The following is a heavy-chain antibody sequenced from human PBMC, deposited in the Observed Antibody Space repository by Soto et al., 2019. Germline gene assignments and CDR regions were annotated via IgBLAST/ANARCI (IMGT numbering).Heavy chain of an antibody. CDR3: ARDRGYDAHDYYFNAMDV. Sequence: ELQLVESGGGLVQPGGSLRLSCAASGFTFRTYTMNWVRQAPGKGLEWVSGIRGFSPYTFYAESVKGRFTISRDNAKNSMYLQMNSLRAEDTAVYYCARDRGYDAHDYYFNAMDVWGQGTTVTVSS. D-gene: IGHD2-15*01. J-gene: IGHJ6*02. V-gene: IGHV3-21*01. CDR2: IRGFSPYT. CDR1: GFTFRTYT.